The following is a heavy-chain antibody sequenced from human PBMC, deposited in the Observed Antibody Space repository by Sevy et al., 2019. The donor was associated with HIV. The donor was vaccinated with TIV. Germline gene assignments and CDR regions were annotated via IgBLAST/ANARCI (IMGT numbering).Heavy chain of an antibody. Sequence: ASVKVSCKASGYTFTGYYMHWVRQAPGQGLEWMGWINPNRGGTNYAQKFQGRVTMTRDTSISTAYMELSRLRSDDTAVYYCARVYCSSTSCYTEYFQHWGQGTLVTVSS. CDR3: ARVYCSSTSCYTEYFQH. D-gene: IGHD2-2*02. CDR1: GYTFTGYY. J-gene: IGHJ1*01. CDR2: INPNRGGT. V-gene: IGHV1-2*02.